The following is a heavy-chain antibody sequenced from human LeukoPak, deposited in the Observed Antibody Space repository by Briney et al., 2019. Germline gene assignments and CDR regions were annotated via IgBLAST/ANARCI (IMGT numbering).Heavy chain of an antibody. Sequence: GASVKVSCETSGYTFTNYDITWVRQASGQGLEWMGWMSPYSGTTGSAQKFQGRVTMTRNTSISTAYLEMSSLTSEDTAVYYCARALDTTVLLGAYWGQGTLVTVSS. D-gene: IGHD1-1*01. CDR1: GYTFTNYD. CDR3: ARALDTTVLLGAY. J-gene: IGHJ4*02. V-gene: IGHV1-8*02. CDR2: MSPYSGTT.